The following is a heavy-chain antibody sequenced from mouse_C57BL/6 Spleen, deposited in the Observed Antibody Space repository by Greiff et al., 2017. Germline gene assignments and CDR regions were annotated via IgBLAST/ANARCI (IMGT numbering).Heavy chain of an antibody. Sequence: EVQVVQSEGGLVQPGRSMKLSCTASGFTFSDYYLAWVRQVPEKCLEWVDNITYDGSGTYYMDSLKSRFIISRDNAKNILYLQMSSLKSEDTATYYCAREGGYDYVDYWGKGTTLTVAS. V-gene: IGHV5-16*01. D-gene: IGHD2-3*01. CDR1: GFTFSDYY. CDR2: ITYDGSGT. CDR3: AREGGYDYVDY. J-gene: IGHJ2*01.